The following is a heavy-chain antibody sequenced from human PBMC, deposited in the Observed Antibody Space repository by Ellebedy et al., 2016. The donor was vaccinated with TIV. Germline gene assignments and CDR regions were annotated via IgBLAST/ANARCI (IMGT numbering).Heavy chain of an antibody. CDR1: GFSFSSQW. CDR2: ITPDGSKK. CDR3: ASSHAG. Sequence: GESLKISCAASGFSFSSQWMSWVRQAPGKGPEWVAEITPDGSKKYYLDSVKGRFTVSRDNPTNSLYLQMNSLTVEDTAVYYCASSHAGWGQGTLVTVSS. J-gene: IGHJ4*02. V-gene: IGHV3-7*01.